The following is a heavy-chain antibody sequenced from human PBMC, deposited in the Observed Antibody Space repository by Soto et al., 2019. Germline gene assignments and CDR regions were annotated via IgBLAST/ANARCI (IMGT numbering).Heavy chain of an antibody. V-gene: IGHV4-59*01. J-gene: IGHJ6*02. CDR1: GGSISSYY. Sequence: QVQLQESGPGLVKPSETLSLTCTVSGGSISSYYWSWIRQPPGKGLEWIGYIYYSGSTNYNPSLKSRVTISVNTSKNQFSMKLSSVTAADTAVYYCAREPAVWGQGTTVTVSS. CDR2: IYYSGST. CDR3: AREPAV.